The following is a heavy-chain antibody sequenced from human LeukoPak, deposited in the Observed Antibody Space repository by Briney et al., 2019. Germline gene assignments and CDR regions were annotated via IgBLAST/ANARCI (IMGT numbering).Heavy chain of an antibody. CDR1: GGSITYHY. CDR2: AHHSERT. J-gene: IGHJ4*02. CDR3: ARELGNNVDTAMVYYY. V-gene: IGHV4-59*11. Sequence: SETLSLTCTVSGGSITYHYWGWIRQPPGKGLEWIANAHHSERTNYNPSLKSRVTTSVDTSKRQISLQLRSVTAADTAVYYCARELGNNVDTAMVYYYWGQGSLLTVSS. D-gene: IGHD5-18*01.